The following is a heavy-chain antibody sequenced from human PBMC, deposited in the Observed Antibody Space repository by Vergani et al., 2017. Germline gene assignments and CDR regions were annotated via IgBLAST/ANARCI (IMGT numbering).Heavy chain of an antibody. CDR3: ARAVSTTVGDPPGY. J-gene: IGHJ4*02. V-gene: IGHV3-13*01. Sequence: EVQLVESGGGLVQPGGSLRLSCAASGFIFSSSDMHWVRQATGKGLEWVSAIGTAGDTYYPGSVKGRFTISRENAKNSLYLQINSLRAGDTAIYYCARAVSTTVGDPPGYWGQGTLVTVSS. CDR2: IGTAGDT. CDR1: GFIFSSSD. D-gene: IGHD4-23*01.